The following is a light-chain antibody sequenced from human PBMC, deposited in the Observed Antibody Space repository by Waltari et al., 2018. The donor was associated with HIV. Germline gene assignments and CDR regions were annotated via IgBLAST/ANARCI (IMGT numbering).Light chain of an antibody. V-gene: IGLV1-40*01. CDR3: QSYDSSLSGFWV. Sequence: QSVLTQPPSVSGAPGQRVTISCTGSSSNIGAGYDVHWYQQLPATAPKLLIYGNSKRPSGVPDRFSGAKSGTSASLAITGLQAEDEADYYCQSYDSSLSGFWVFGGGTKLTVL. CDR1: SSNIGAGYD. J-gene: IGLJ3*02. CDR2: GNS.